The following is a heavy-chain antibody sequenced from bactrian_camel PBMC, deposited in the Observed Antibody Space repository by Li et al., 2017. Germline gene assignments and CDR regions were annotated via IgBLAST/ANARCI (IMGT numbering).Heavy chain of an antibody. J-gene: IGHJ4*01. D-gene: IGHD5*01. V-gene: IGHV3S53*01. Sequence: VQLVESGGGLVQPGGSLRLSCAVSANTNGDYCMGWLRQAPGKEREQVAVIDSLGMTSYADSVKGRFTISRDNAKNTVYLQLNSLKTEDMAIYYCANIQIPGWAHMDWGQGTQVTVS. CDR1: ANTNGDYC. CDR2: IDSLGMT. CDR3: ANIQIPGWAHMD.